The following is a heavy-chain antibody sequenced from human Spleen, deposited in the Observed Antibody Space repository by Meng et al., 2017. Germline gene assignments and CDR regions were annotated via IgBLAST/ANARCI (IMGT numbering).Heavy chain of an antibody. V-gene: IGHV4-31*03. Sequence: QLEAAGPGLVKPSQTLSLTCTSSGGSTSSGGYYWSWIRQHPGKGLEWIGYIYSSGSTYYNPSLKSRVAISVDTSKNQFSLKLSSVTAADTAVYYCARDLQSSSWYYFDCWGRGTLVTVSS. D-gene: IGHD6-13*01. J-gene: IGHJ4*02. CDR3: ARDLQSSSWYYFDC. CDR2: IYSSGST. CDR1: GGSTSSGGYY.